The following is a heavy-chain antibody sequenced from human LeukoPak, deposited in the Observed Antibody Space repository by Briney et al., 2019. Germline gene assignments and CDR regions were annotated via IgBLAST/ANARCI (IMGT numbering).Heavy chain of an antibody. Sequence: PGGSLRLSCAASGFTFSSYGMSWVRQAPGQGLEWVSAISTSGESTYYADSVKGHFTISRDNSKNSLYLQMNSLRAEDTAVYYCVRDEGFCSGGNCYNYYFDYWGRGTLVTVSS. CDR1: GFTFSSYG. CDR3: VRDEGFCSGGNCYNYYFDY. D-gene: IGHD2-15*01. CDR2: ISTSGEST. V-gene: IGHV3-23*01. J-gene: IGHJ4*02.